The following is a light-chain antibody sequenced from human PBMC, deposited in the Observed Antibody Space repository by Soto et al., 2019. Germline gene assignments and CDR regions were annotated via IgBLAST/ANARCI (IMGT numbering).Light chain of an antibody. CDR1: SSDVGGYNY. J-gene: IGLJ1*01. CDR3: SSYAGSNRV. V-gene: IGLV2-8*01. CDR2: EVS. Sequence: QSVLTQPPSASGSPGQSVTISCTGTSSDVGGYNYVSWYQQHPGKAPKLMIYEVSKRPSGVPDRFSGSKSGNTASLTVSGLHADDEADYYCSSYAGSNRVFGTGTKVTGL.